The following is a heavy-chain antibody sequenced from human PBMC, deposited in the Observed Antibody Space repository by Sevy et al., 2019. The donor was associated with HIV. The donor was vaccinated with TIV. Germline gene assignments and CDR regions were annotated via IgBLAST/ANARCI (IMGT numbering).Heavy chain of an antibody. D-gene: IGHD2-2*02. Sequence: GGSLRLSCAASGFAFSRNAMSWVGQAPGKGLEWASGITGSGGSTYYADSVKGRFTISRDNSKNTLYLQMNSLRVEDTAVYYCAKVGYCSSTSCYSIYYGMDVWGQGTTVTVSS. CDR1: GFAFSRNA. V-gene: IGHV3-23*01. J-gene: IGHJ6*02. CDR3: AKVGYCSSTSCYSIYYGMDV. CDR2: ITGSGGST.